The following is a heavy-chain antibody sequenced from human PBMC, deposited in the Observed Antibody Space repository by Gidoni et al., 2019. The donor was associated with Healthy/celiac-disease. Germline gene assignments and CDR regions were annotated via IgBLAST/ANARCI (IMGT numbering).Heavy chain of an antibody. CDR1: GGSISRYY. V-gene: IGHV4-59*01. CDR3: ARDIAVAGLGPYRIFDY. CDR2: IYYSGST. Sequence: QVQLQESGPGLVKPSETLSLTCTVSGGSISRYYWSWIRQPPGKGLEWIGYIYYSGSTNYNPSLKSRVTISVDTSKNQFSLKLSSVTAADTAVYYCARDIAVAGLGPYRIFDYWGQGTLVTVSS. D-gene: IGHD6-19*01. J-gene: IGHJ4*02.